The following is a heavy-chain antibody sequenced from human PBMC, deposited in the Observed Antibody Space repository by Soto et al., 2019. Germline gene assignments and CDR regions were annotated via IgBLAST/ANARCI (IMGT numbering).Heavy chain of an antibody. CDR2: IIPILGIA. CDR3: AHRPYYYDSSGYSREGYFQH. D-gene: IGHD3-22*01. Sequence: VASVKVSCKASGGSFSSYTINWVRQAPGQGLEWMGGIIPILGIANYAQKFQGRLTITKDTSKNQVVLTMTNMDPVDTATYYCAHRPYYYDSSGYSREGYFQHWGKGTLVTVSS. CDR1: GGSFSSYT. J-gene: IGHJ1*01. V-gene: IGHV1-69*10.